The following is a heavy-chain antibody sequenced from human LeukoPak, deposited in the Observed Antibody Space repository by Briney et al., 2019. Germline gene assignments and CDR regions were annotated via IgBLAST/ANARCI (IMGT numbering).Heavy chain of an antibody. D-gene: IGHD6-6*01. CDR2: IKQDGTEK. V-gene: IGHV3-7*01. CDR3: ARDRQGDYMDV. CDR1: GFTFSNYW. J-gene: IGHJ6*03. Sequence: GGSLRLSCAASGFTFSNYWMGWVRQAPGKGLEWVANIKQDGTEKNYVDSVKGRFIISRDNTKKSLYLQMNGLRAEDTAVYYCARDRQGDYMDVWGKGTTVAVSS.